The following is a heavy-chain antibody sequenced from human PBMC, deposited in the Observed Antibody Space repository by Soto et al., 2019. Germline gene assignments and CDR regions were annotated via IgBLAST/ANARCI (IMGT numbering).Heavy chain of an antibody. V-gene: IGHV3-30*03. Sequence: GGSLRLSCAASGFPFSSYCMHWVRKDPGKGLEWVAVISYDGSNKYYADSVKGRFTISRDNSKNTLYLQMNSLRAEDTAVYYCAPWFGVFAYCGQGTLVTVSS. J-gene: IGHJ4*02. CDR1: GFPFSSYC. D-gene: IGHD3-10*01. CDR3: APWFGVFAY. CDR2: ISYDGSNK.